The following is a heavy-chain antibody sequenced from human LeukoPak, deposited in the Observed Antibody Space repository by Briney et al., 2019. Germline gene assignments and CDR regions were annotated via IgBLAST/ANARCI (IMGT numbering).Heavy chain of an antibody. J-gene: IGHJ3*02. Sequence: SETLSLTCTVSGGSISSYYWSWIRQPPGKGLEWIGYIYYSGSTNYNPSLKSRVTISVDTSKNQFSLKLSSVTVADTAAYYCARAIAVAGTGGAFDIWGQGTMVTVSS. D-gene: IGHD6-19*01. CDR3: ARAIAVAGTGGAFDI. CDR2: IYYSGST. V-gene: IGHV4-59*01. CDR1: GGSISSYY.